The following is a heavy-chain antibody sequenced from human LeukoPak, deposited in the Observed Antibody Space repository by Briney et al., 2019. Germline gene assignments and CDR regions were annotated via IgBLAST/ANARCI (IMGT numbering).Heavy chain of an antibody. CDR2: INHSGST. V-gene: IGHV4-34*01. J-gene: IGHJ4*02. Sequence: SETLSLTCTVSGGSISSYYWSWIRQPPGKGLEWIGEINHSGSTNYNPSLKSRVTISVDTSKNQFSLKLNSVTAADTAVYFCAVPIFGSGSYNVWGQGTLVTVSS. CDR1: GGSISSYY. CDR3: AVPIFGSGSYNV. D-gene: IGHD1-26*01.